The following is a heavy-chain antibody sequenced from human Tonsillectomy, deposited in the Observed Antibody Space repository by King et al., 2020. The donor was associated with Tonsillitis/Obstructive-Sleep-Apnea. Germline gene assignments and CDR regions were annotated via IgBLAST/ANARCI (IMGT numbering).Heavy chain of an antibody. CDR3: AKVAGSYYYDSSGYSTEGGSDY. CDR2: ISGSGDST. Sequence: VQLVESGGGLVQPGGSLRISCAASGFTFSSYAMSWVRQAPGKGLEWVSAISGSGDSTYYADSVKGRFTISRDNSKNTLYLQMNSLRAADTAVYYCAKVAGSYYYDSSGYSTEGGSDYWGLGTPVTVSS. D-gene: IGHD3-22*01. V-gene: IGHV3-23*04. CDR1: GFTFSSYA. J-gene: IGHJ4*02.